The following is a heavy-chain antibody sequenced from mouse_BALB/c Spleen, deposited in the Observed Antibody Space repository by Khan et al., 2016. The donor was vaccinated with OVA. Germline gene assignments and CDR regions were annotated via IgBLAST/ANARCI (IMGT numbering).Heavy chain of an antibody. J-gene: IGHJ2*01. Sequence: VQLKESGPELVKPGASVKIPCKASGYTFTDYNMDWVKQSHGKNLEWIGDITPNNGGTIYNQRFKGKATLTVDKSSSTAYMELRSLTSEDTAVYYCTRGGHGSPFDYWGQGTTLTVSS. CDR2: ITPNNGGT. CDR1: GYTFTDYN. D-gene: IGHD1-1*01. V-gene: IGHV1-18*01. CDR3: TRGGHGSPFDY.